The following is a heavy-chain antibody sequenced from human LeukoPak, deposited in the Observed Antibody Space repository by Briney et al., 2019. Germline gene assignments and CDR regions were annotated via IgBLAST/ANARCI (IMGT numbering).Heavy chain of an antibody. CDR1: GFTFSSYS. J-gene: IGHJ4*02. V-gene: IGHV3-21*01. D-gene: IGHD3-22*01. Sequence: PGGSLRLSCAASGFTFSSYSMNWVRQAPGKGLEWVSSISSSSSYIYYADPVKGRFTISRDNAKNSLYLQMNSLRAEDTAVYYCARYVYHYYDSSGYYFDYWGQGTLVTVSS. CDR3: ARYVYHYYDSSGYYFDY. CDR2: ISSSSSYI.